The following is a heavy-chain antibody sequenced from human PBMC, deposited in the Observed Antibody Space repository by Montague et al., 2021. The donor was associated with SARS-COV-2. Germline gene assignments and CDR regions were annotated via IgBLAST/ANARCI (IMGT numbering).Heavy chain of an antibody. D-gene: IGHD5-24*01. CDR1: GGSISSYN. V-gene: IGHV4-59*01. CDR3: AGLQGDGSLYGMDV. J-gene: IGHJ6*02. CDR2: IYYSGNT. Sequence: SETLSLTCSVSGGSISSYNWSWIRQPPGEGLECIGYIYYSGNTNYNPSLKSRVTISVDASKSQFSLKLSSVTAADTAVYYCAGLQGDGSLYGMDVWGQGTTVTVSS.